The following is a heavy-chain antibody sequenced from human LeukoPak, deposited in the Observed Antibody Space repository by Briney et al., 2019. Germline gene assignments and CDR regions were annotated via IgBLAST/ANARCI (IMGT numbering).Heavy chain of an antibody. D-gene: IGHD6-6*01. J-gene: IGHJ4*02. V-gene: IGHV3-21*01. Sequence: GGSLRLLCAASGFTFSSYSMNWVRQVPGKGLEWVSSISSGSSYIYSTYYADSVKGRFTISRDSTKNSLYLQINSLRAEDTAVYYCARAASHHYLDSWGQGTLVTVSS. CDR1: GFTFSSYS. CDR2: ISSGSSYIYST. CDR3: ARAASHHYLDS.